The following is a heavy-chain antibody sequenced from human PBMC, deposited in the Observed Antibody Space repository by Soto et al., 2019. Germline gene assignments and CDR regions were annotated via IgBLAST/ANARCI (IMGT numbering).Heavy chain of an antibody. J-gene: IGHJ6*02. CDR2: ISAYNGNT. CDR1: GYTFTSYG. V-gene: IGHV1-18*01. CDR3: ARERPWPITMVRGVIIRPDRGGMDV. D-gene: IGHD3-10*01. Sequence: QVQLVQSGAEVKKPGASVKVSCKASGYTFTSYGISWVRQAPGQGLEWMGWISAYNGNTNYAQKLQGRVTMTTDTSTSTAYMELGSLRSDDTAVYYCARERPWPITMVRGVIIRPDRGGMDVWGQGTTVTVSS.